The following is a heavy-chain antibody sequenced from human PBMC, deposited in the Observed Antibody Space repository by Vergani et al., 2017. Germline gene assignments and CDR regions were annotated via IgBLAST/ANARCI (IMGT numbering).Heavy chain of an antibody. D-gene: IGHD3-9*01. CDR2: IKSKTDGGTT. CDR3: TTDNFAEAYYDILPGYYNSGWYYFDY. J-gene: IGHJ4*02. Sequence: EMQLVESGGGLVKPGESLRLSCSTSGFTFNNAWMSWVRQAPGKGLEWVGRIKSKTDGGTTDYAAPVKGRFNISRDDLKNTLYLQMNSLKTEDTAVYYWTTDNFAEAYYDILPGYYNSGWYYFDYWGQGTLVTVSS. CDR1: GFTFNNAW. V-gene: IGHV3-15*01.